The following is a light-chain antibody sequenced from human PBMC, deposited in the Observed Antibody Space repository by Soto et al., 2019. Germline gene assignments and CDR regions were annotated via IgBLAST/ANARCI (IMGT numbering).Light chain of an antibody. V-gene: IGLV3-21*02. Sequence: SYELTQPPSVSVAPGQTARITCGGSDIGSESVHWYQQKPGQAPVLVVYDDSGRPSGIPERLSGSNSGNTATLTISRVEGGDEADYHSQVWDRRVDLPHVVFGGGTKVTVL. J-gene: IGLJ2*01. CDR1: DIGSES. CDR3: QVWDRRVDLPHVV. CDR2: DDS.